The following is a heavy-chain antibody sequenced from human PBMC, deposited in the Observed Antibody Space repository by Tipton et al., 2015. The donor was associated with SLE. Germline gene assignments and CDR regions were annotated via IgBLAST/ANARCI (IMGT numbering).Heavy chain of an antibody. J-gene: IGHJ4*02. CDR2: IYNVGST. CDR1: GASISSYY. D-gene: IGHD2-15*01. Sequence: TLSLTCTVSGASISSYYWSWIRQPPGKGLDWIGYIYNVGSTNYNPSLKSRVTISVDTSKNQFSLKLSSVTAADTAVYFCARHIMSGSVDYWGQGTLVTVSS. V-gene: IGHV4-59*08. CDR3: ARHIMSGSVDY.